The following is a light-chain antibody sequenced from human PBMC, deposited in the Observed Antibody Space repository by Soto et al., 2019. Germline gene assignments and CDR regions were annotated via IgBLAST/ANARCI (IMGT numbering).Light chain of an antibody. Sequence: EIVMTQTPFSLSVSPGQPASISCKSSQSLLRSDGKSSLYWYLQKPGQSPQLLIYGASTRLSGVPDRFSGSGSGTDFTLKISRVEAEDVGVYYCMQRIQLPETFGQGTKLEIK. CDR2: GAS. CDR1: QSLLRSDGKSS. V-gene: IGKV2D-29*02. J-gene: IGKJ2*01. CDR3: MQRIQLPET.